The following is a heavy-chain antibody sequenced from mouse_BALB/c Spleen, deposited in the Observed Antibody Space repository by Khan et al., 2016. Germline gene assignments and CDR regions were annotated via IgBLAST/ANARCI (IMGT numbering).Heavy chain of an antibody. Sequence: QVQLKESGAELVRPGASVTLSCKASGYTFSDYEMHWVKQTPVHGLEWIGAVDPESGGTAYNQKSKGQATLTAGRSSSTAYMELRSLTSEDSAVYYYTRTGLLSANYNFDYWGQGTTLTVSS. J-gene: IGHJ2*01. D-gene: IGHD2-1*01. CDR1: GYTFSDYE. V-gene: IGHV1-15*01. CDR2: VDPESGGT. CDR3: TRTGLLSANYNFDY.